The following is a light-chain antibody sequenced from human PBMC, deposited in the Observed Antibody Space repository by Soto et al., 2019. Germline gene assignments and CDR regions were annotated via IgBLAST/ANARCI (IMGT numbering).Light chain of an antibody. CDR2: GAS. V-gene: IGKV3-20*01. CDR3: QQYGSSPFT. CDR1: QSVSSSY. Sequence: EIVLTQSPRTLSLSPGERATLSCRASQSVSSSYLAWYQQKPGQTPRLLFYGASSRATGIPDRFSGSGSGTDFTLTISRLEPEDFAVYYCQQYGSSPFTFGPGTKVDIK. J-gene: IGKJ3*01.